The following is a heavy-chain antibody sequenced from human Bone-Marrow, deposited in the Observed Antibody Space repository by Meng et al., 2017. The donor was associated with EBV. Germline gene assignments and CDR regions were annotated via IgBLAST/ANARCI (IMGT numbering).Heavy chain of an antibody. CDR2: IIPIFGTA. CDR3: ARSPYDIFTGLFDY. D-gene: IGHD3-9*01. Sequence: QVQLVQAGAEGNKAGSSVKVSCKAAGGTFSSYAISWVRQAPGPGLEWMGGIIPIFGTANSAQKFQGSVTITADESTSTAYMELSSLRSEDTAVYYCARSPYDIFTGLFDYWGQGTLVTVSS. J-gene: IGHJ4*02. CDR1: GGTFSSYA. V-gene: IGHV1-69*01.